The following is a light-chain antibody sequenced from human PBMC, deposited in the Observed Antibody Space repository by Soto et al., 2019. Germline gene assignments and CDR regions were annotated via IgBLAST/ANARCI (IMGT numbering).Light chain of an antibody. CDR1: QVISNY. Sequence: DIQMTQSPSSLSASVGDRVTITCRASQVISNYLAWYQQKPGKVPKLLIYAASTLQSGVPSRFSGSGSGTDFTLTISRLQPEDVATYYCQQYKSAPRTFGQGTKVEIK. CDR3: QQYKSAPRT. J-gene: IGKJ1*01. V-gene: IGKV1-27*01. CDR2: AAS.